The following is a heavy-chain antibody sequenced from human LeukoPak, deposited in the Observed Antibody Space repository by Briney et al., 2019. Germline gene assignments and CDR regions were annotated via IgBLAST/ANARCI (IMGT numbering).Heavy chain of an antibody. CDR1: GFTFSSYS. Sequence: GGSLRLSCAASGFTFSSYSMNWVRQAPGKGLVWVSRINSDGITTSYADSVKGRFTISRDNAKNTLYLQMNSLRAEDTAVYYCARGPGDDFWSGSYYYYYMDVWGKGTTVTVSS. J-gene: IGHJ6*03. CDR3: ARGPGDDFWSGSYYYYYMDV. V-gene: IGHV3-74*01. CDR2: INSDGITT. D-gene: IGHD3-3*01.